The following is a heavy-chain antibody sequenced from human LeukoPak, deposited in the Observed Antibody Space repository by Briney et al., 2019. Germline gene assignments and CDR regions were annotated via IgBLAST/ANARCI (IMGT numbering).Heavy chain of an antibody. CDR2: INHSGST. D-gene: IGHD4-23*01. CDR1: GGSFSGYY. V-gene: IGHV4-34*01. CDR3: ARGQYSRYSYPPRRTVVTPYFDY. Sequence: SETLSLTCAVYGGSFSGYYWSWIRQPPGKGLEWIGEINHSGSTNYNPSLKSRVTISVDTSKNQFSLKLSSVTAADTAVYYCARGQYSRYSYPPRRTVVTPYFDYWGQGTLVTV. J-gene: IGHJ4*02.